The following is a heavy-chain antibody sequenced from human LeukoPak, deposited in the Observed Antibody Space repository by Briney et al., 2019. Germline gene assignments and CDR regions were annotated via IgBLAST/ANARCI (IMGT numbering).Heavy chain of an antibody. V-gene: IGHV1-69*13. D-gene: IGHD3-22*01. CDR2: ITPMFGTA. Sequence: GASVKVSCKASGGTFSRSGISWVRQAPGQGLEWMGGITPMFGTANYAQKFQGRVTITADESTSTAYLELTSLRSEDTAIYYCARDAAIFDSSGYYFLWWGKGALVTVSS. J-gene: IGHJ4*02. CDR1: GGTFSRSG. CDR3: ARDAAIFDSSGYYFLW.